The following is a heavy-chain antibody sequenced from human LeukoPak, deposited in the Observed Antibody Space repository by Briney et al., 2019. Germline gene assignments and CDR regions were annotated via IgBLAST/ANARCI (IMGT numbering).Heavy chain of an antibody. CDR1: GGSISSYY. V-gene: IGHV4-59*01. Sequence: SETLSLTCTASGGSISSYYWSWIRQPPGKGLEWIGYIYYSGSTNYNPSLKSRVTISVDTSKNQFSLKLSSVTAADTAVYYCARIGPNFLCDYWGQGTLVTVSS. J-gene: IGHJ4*02. D-gene: IGHD2/OR15-2a*01. CDR3: ARIGPNFLCDY. CDR2: IYYSGST.